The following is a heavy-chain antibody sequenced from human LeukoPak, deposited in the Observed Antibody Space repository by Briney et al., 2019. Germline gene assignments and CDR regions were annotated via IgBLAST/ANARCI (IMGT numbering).Heavy chain of an antibody. V-gene: IGHV4-38-2*02. CDR2: IYHSGST. J-gene: IGHJ4*02. D-gene: IGHD3-3*01. Sequence: SETLSLTCTVSSYSISSGYYWGWIRQPPGKGLEWIGSIYHSGSTYYNPSLRSRVTISVDTSKNQFSLKLSSVTAADTAVYYCARVYDFWSGSDYWGQGTLVTVSS. CDR1: SYSISSGYY. CDR3: ARVYDFWSGSDY.